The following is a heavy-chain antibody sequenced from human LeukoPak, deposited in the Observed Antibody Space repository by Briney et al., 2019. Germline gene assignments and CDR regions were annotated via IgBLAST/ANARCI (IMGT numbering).Heavy chain of an antibody. D-gene: IGHD5-18*01. J-gene: IGHJ4*02. CDR3: ARGVVDTAMVLTAHIDH. CDR2: XYSPGST. Sequence: SETLSLTCTVSSDSXRXYYWXWXXXPPGKXXXXIGXXYSPGSTNYNPSLXSRVTISLDTSKNHFSLKLSSVTAADTAVYYCARGVVDTAMVLTAHIDHWGQGTLVTVSA. V-gene: IGHV4-59*01. CDR1: SDSXRXYY.